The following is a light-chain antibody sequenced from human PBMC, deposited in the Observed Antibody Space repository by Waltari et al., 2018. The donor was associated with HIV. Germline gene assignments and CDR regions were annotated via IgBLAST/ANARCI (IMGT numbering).Light chain of an antibody. Sequence: QSALTPPASVSGSPGQSITLSCTGTSRDVGGFNFVPWYQQHPGKAPKLMIYDVSKRPSGVSNRFSGSKSGNTASLTISGLQAEDEADYYCSSYTSSSTYVFGTGTKVTVL. CDR2: DVS. CDR3: SSYTSSSTYV. V-gene: IGLV2-14*01. CDR1: SRDVGGFNF. J-gene: IGLJ1*01.